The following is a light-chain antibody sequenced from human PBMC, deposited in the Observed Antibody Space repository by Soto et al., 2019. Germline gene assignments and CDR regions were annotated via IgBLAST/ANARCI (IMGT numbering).Light chain of an antibody. CDR3: QQYNNWPLT. CDR1: QSISSN. CDR2: GAS. J-gene: IGKJ4*01. V-gene: IGKV3-15*01. Sequence: EIVMTQSPVTLSVSPGERATLSCRASQSISSNLAWYQQKPGQAPRLLISGASTRATGIPARFSGSGSGTEFTLTIRSLQSEDFAVYYCQQYNNWPLTFGGGTKVEIK.